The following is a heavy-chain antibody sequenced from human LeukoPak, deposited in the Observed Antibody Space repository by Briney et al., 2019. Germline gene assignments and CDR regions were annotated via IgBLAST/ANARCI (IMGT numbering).Heavy chain of an antibody. J-gene: IGHJ6*03. CDR3: ARDQAVVIGYYYYYMDV. CDR1: GFTFSSYW. D-gene: IGHD2-21*01. V-gene: IGHV3-74*01. Sequence: GGSLRLSCAASGFTFSSYWMHWVRQAPGKGLVWVSRINSDGSSTSYADSVKGRFTISRDNAKNTLYLQMNSLRAEDTAVCYCARDQAVVIGYYYYYMDVWGKGTTVTVSS. CDR2: INSDGSST.